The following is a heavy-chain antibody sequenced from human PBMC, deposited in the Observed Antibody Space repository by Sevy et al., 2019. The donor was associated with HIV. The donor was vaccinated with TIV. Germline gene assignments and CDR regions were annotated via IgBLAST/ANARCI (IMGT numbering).Heavy chain of an antibody. CDR3: ARARYTSGWGYFDY. V-gene: IGHV3-11*06. CDR1: GFTFSDYY. CDR2: ISTSSSYT. D-gene: IGHD6-19*01. J-gene: IGHJ4*02. Sequence: EGSLRLSCAASGFTFSDYYMSWIRQAPGKGLEWVSYISTSSSYTNYADSVKGRFTISRDNAKSSLYLHMNSLRAEDTAVYYCARARYTSGWGYFDYWGQGTLVTVSS.